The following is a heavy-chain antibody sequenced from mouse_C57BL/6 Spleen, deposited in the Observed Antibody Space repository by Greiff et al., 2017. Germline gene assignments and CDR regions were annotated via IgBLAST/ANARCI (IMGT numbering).Heavy chain of an antibody. CDR1: GYTFTSYW. J-gene: IGHJ4*01. V-gene: IGHV1-69*01. CDR3: ARAGYYDYDVGDYYAMDY. D-gene: IGHD2-4*01. Sequence: QVQLQQPGAELVMPGASVKLSCKASGYTFTSYWMHWVKQRPGQGLEWIGEIDPSDSYTNYNQKFKGKSTLTVDKSSSTAYMQLSSLTSEDSAVYYCARAGYYDYDVGDYYAMDYWGQGTSVTVSS. CDR2: IDPSDSYT.